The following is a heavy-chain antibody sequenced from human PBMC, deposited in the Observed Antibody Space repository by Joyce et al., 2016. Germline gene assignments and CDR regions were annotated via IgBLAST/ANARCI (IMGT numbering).Heavy chain of an antibody. Sequence: VQLVQSGSEVQQPGASVKVSCKASGYNFTGYFLHWVRQAPGQGIEWIGWVNQNSGGTNYAQRVQGRGNMTRATSINTAYVELSRLTSDDTAVYYCAGGRERRIDAFDIWGQGTMVTVSS. D-gene: IGHD2/OR15-2a*01. J-gene: IGHJ3*02. CDR3: AGGRERRIDAFDI. CDR1: GYNFTGYF. V-gene: IGHV1-2*02. CDR2: VNQNSGGT.